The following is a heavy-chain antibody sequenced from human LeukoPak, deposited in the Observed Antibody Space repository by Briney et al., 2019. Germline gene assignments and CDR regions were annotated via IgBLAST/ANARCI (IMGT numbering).Heavy chain of an antibody. CDR2: ISSSGST. CDR3: ARVLESVFWSGYIDY. CDR1: GDSISSGDYY. V-gene: IGHV4-61*02. J-gene: IGHJ4*02. Sequence: SETLSLTCTVSGDSISSGDYYWSWVRQPAGKGLEWIGRISSSGSTNYNPSLKSRVTISVDTSKNQFSLKLSSVTAADTAVYYCARVLESVFWSGYIDYWGQGTLVTVSS. D-gene: IGHD3-3*01.